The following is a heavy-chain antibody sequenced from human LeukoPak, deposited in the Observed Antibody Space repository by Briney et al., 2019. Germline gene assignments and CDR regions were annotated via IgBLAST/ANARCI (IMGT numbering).Heavy chain of an antibody. CDR1: GFTFSSYA. V-gene: IGHV3-23*01. CDR3: AKDRSYYDRISNFDY. J-gene: IGHJ4*02. D-gene: IGHD3-22*01. Sequence: GGSLRLSCAAFGFTFSSYAMSWVRQAPGKGLEWVSGISGNGGSTYYADSVEGRFTISRDNSKNTLYLQINNLRAEDTAIYYCAKDRSYYDRISNFDYWGQGTLVTVSS. CDR2: ISGNGGST.